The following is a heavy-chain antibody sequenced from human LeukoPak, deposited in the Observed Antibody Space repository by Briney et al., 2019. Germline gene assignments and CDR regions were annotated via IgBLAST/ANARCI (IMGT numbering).Heavy chain of an antibody. V-gene: IGHV3-23*01. CDR1: GYSFNAYA. J-gene: IGHJ6*02. D-gene: IGHD2-21*02. CDR3: AKRGDYYSYYYVMEV. CDR2: ITGDGNTI. Sequence: GGSLRLSCAASGYSFNAYAMSWVRQAPGKGLEWVSSITGDGNTIIYADSVKGRFTIFRDYSKNTLYLQMNSLRVEDTAIYYCAKRGDYYSYYYVMEVWGQGTTVIVSS.